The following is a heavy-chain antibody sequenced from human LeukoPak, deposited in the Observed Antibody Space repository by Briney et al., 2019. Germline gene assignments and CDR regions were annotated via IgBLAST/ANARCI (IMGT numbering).Heavy chain of an antibody. CDR2: IYYSGST. V-gene: IGHV4-59*08. CDR1: GGSISSYY. J-gene: IGHJ4*02. Sequence: PSETLSLTCTVSGGSISSYYWSWIRQPPGKGLEWIGYIYYSGSTNYNPSLKSRVTISVDTSKNQFSLKLSSVTAADTAVYYCARRWDSGWLYFDYWGQGTLVTVSS. CDR3: ARRWDSGWLYFDY. D-gene: IGHD6-19*01.